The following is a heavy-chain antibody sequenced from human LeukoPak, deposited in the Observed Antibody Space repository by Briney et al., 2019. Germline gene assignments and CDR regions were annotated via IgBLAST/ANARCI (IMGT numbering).Heavy chain of an antibody. V-gene: IGHV4-34*01. Sequence: SETLSLTCAVYGGSFSGYYWSWIRQPPGKGLEWIGEINHSGSTNYNPSLKSRVTISVDTSKNQFSLKLSSVTAADTAVYYCARSGNWNYGRITMVRGAYFDYWGQGTLVTVSS. J-gene: IGHJ4*02. CDR2: INHSGST. CDR3: ARSGNWNYGRITMVRGAYFDY. D-gene: IGHD3-10*01. CDR1: GGSFSGYY.